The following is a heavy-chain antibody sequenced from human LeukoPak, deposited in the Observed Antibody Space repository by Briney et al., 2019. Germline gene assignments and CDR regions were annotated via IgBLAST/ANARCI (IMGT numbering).Heavy chain of an antibody. CDR2: IGSSGGGI. V-gene: IGHV3-23*01. J-gene: IGHJ4*02. Sequence: GGSLRLSCAASGFTFSTYTMYWVRHPPGKRLEWVSIIGSSGGGIHYADSVKGRFTISRDNSKNALYLQMNSLRVEDTAIYYCAIDPNWGTHSWGQGVLVTVSS. D-gene: IGHD7-27*01. CDR3: AIDPNWGTHS. CDR1: GFTFSTYT.